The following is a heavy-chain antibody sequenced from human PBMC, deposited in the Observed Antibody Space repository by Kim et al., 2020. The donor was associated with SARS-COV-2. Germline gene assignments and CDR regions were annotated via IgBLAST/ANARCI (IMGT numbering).Heavy chain of an antibody. D-gene: IGHD3-10*01. V-gene: IGHV3-9*01. CDR3: AKDRGFGELLLLYGMDV. CDR1: GFTFDDYA. Sequence: GGSLRLSCAASGFTFDDYAMHWVRQAPGKGLEWVSGISWNSGSIGYADSVKGRFTISRDNAKNSLYLQMNSLRAEDTALYYCAKDRGFGELLLLYGMDVWGQGTTVTVSS. CDR2: ISWNSGSI. J-gene: IGHJ6*02.